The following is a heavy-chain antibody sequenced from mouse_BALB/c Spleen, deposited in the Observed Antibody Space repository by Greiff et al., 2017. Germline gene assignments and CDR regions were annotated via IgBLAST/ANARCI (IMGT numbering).Heavy chain of an antibody. J-gene: IGHJ4*01. D-gene: IGHD2-14*01. CDR1: GFTFSSYG. CDR3: ARDRNYRYDYAMDY. Sequence: EVQRVESGGGLVQPGGSLKLSCAASGFTFSSYGMSWVRQTPDKRLELVATINSNGGSTYYPDSVKGRFTISRDNAKNTLYLQMSSLKSEDTAMYYCARDRNYRYDYAMDYWGQGTSVTVSS. V-gene: IGHV5-6-3*01. CDR2: INSNGGST.